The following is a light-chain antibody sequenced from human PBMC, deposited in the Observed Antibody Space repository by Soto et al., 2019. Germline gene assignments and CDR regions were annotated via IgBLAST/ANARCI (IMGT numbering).Light chain of an antibody. CDR1: QSVLYSSNNKNY. CDR2: WAS. CDR3: QQYYDTPYT. J-gene: IGKJ2*01. V-gene: IGKV4-1*01. Sequence: DIVMTQSPDSLAVSLGERATINCKSSQSVLYSSNNKNYLAWYKQKSGQPPELLIYWASTREFGVPDRFSGSGSGTDFTLTISSLQAEDVAVYYCQQYYDTPYTFGQGTKLEIK.